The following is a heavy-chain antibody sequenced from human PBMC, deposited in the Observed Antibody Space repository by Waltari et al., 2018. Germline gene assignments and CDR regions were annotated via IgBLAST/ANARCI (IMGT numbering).Heavy chain of an antibody. CDR1: GFTFSSYA. D-gene: IGHD2-8*01. Sequence: EVQLLESGGGLVQPGGSLRLSCAASGFTFSSYAMSWVRQAPGKGLEWVSAISGSGGSTDDADSVKGRCTISRDNAKNTLYLQMNSLRAEDTAVYYCAKGNCTNGVCHYYYYGMDVWGQGTTVTVSS. CDR2: ISGSGGST. V-gene: IGHV3-23*01. CDR3: AKGNCTNGVCHYYYYGMDV. J-gene: IGHJ6*02.